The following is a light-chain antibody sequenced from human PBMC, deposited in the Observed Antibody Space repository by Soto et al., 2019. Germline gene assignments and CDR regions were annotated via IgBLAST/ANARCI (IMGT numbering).Light chain of an antibody. Sequence: QSALTQPASVSGSPGQSITISCTGTSSDVGGYNYVSWYQQHPGKAPNIIIYEVNSRASGASNRFSGSKSGNTASLTISGLQAEDEADYYSSSYTRSTSDVFGTGTKVTVL. V-gene: IGLV2-14*01. CDR3: SSYTRSTSDV. J-gene: IGLJ1*01. CDR1: SSDVGGYNY. CDR2: EVN.